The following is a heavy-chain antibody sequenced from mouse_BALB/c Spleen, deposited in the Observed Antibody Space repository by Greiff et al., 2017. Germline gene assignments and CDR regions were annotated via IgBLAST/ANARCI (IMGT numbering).Heavy chain of an antibody. J-gene: IGHJ3*01. CDR2: INPNNGGT. CDR1: GYTFTDYN. D-gene: IGHD2-14*01. Sequence: EVQLQQSGPELVKPGASVKIPCKASGYTFTDYNMDWVKQSHGKSLEWIGDINPNNGGTIYNQKFKGQATLTVDKSSSTAYMELRSLTSEDTAVYYCARRAYYRYDWGPGFAYWGQGTLVTVSA. CDR3: ARRAYYRYDWGPGFAY. V-gene: IGHV1-18*01.